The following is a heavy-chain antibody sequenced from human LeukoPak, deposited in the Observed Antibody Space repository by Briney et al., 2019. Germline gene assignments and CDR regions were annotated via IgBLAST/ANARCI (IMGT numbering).Heavy chain of an antibody. Sequence: GGSLRLSCAASGFTFSSYAMSWVRQAPGKGLEWVSSITVSGGSTYYADSVKGRFTISRDNSKNTLFLQMNSLRAEDTAVYYCAKSGPHSSSGNFDYWGQGTLVTVSS. J-gene: IGHJ4*02. CDR2: ITVSGGST. V-gene: IGHV3-23*01. D-gene: IGHD6-6*01. CDR3: AKSGPHSSSGNFDY. CDR1: GFTFSSYA.